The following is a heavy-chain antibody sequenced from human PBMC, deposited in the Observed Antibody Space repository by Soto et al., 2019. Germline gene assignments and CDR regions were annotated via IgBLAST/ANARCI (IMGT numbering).Heavy chain of an antibody. J-gene: IGHJ4*02. CDR2: INAGNGNT. CDR1: GYTFTGYA. D-gene: IGHD3-22*01. V-gene: IGHV1-3*01. CDR3: AAVPYYYDSSAYYFDY. Sequence: ASVKVSCKASGYTFTGYAMHWVRQAPGQRLEWMGWINAGNGNTKYSQKFQGRVTITRDTSTSTAYMQLSSLRSEDTAVYYCAAVPYYYDSSAYYFDYWGQGTLVTVSS.